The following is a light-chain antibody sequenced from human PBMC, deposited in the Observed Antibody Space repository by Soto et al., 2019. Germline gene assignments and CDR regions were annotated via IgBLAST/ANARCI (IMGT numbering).Light chain of an antibody. CDR1: SSNIGAGYD. CDR2: GNS. Sequence: QSVLTQPPSVSGAPGQRVTISCTGSSSNIGAGYDVHWYQQLPGTAPKLLIYGNSNRPSGVPDRFSGSKSGTSASLAITGVQDEDEADYYSQSYDSSLSVVFGGGTKLTVL. V-gene: IGLV1-40*01. CDR3: QSYDSSLSVV. J-gene: IGLJ2*01.